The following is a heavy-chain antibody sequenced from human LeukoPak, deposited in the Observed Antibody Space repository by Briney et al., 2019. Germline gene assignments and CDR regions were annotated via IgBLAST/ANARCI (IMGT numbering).Heavy chain of an antibody. J-gene: IGHJ5*02. D-gene: IGHD3-10*01. V-gene: IGHV4-4*07. Sequence: SETLSLTCSVSGAPISSYWSWIRQPAGKGLEWIGRIYGSGSTKCNPSLQSRVTMSLDTSKNQVSLKMTSVTAADTAVYYCARDSGTTGEVKFDPWGQGTLVTVSS. CDR3: ARDSGTTGEVKFDP. CDR2: IYGSGST. CDR1: GAPISSY.